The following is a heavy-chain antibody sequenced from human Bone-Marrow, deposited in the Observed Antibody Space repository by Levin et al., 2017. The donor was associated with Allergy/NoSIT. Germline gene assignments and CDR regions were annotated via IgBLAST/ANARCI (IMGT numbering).Heavy chain of an antibody. V-gene: IGHV3-66*01. J-gene: IGHJ4*02. Sequence: GASVKVSCAASGFTVGNNYVAWVRQAPGKGLDWISVIYSGGGTYYADSVKGRFIISRDKSKNTVYLQMNSLRVEDTAVYYCSSAPGFSDYWGQGTLVTVSS. CDR2: IYSGGGT. CDR3: SSAPGFSDY. CDR1: GFTVGNNY.